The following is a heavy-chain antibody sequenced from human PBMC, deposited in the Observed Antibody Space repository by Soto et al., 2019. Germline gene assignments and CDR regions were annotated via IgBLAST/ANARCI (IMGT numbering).Heavy chain of an antibody. D-gene: IGHD2-21*02. V-gene: IGHV3-48*01. CDR1: GFTFSSFS. CDR2: ISAGSNTI. J-gene: IGHJ3*02. CDR3: AAHLYCGYDCYQSAFDT. Sequence: GGSLRLSCAASGFTFSSFSMNWVRQAPGKGLECLSYISAGSNTIYYADSVKGRFTISRDTSKNTVYLQMNTLRAEDTAVYFCAAHLYCGYDCYQSAFDTWGQGTLVT.